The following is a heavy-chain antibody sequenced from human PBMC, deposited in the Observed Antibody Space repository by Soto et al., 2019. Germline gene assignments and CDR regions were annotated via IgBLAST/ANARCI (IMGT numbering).Heavy chain of an antibody. CDR2: IKQDGSEK. V-gene: IGHV3-7*01. CDR1: GFTFSSYW. CDR3: ARDSSSSSLNWFDP. Sequence: GGSLRLSCAASGFTFSSYWMSWVRQAPGKGLEWVANIKQDGSEKYYVDSVKGRFTISRDNAKNSLYLQMNSLRAEDTAVYYCARDSSSSSLNWFDPWHQGPLGADAS. J-gene: IGHJ5*02. D-gene: IGHD6-6*01.